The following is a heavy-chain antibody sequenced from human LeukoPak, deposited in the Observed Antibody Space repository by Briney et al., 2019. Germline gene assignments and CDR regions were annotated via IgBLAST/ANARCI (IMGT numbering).Heavy chain of an antibody. CDR1: GYTFTGYY. J-gene: IGHJ4*02. V-gene: IGHV1-2*02. CDR3: ASAWADSSGHDY. CDR2: INPNSGGT. Sequence: ASVKVSCKASGYTFTGYYMHWVRQAPGQGLEWMGWINPNSGGTNYAQKFQGRVTMTRDTSISTAYMELSRLRSGGTAVYYCASAWADSSGHDYWGQGTLVTVSS. D-gene: IGHD3-22*01.